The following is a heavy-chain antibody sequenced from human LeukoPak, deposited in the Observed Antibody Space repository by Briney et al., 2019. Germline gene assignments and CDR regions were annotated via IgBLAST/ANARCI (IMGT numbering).Heavy chain of an antibody. Sequence: PSETLSLTYTVSGGSISSYYWSWIRQPPGKGLEWIGYIDFSGSANYNPSLKSRVTISVDTSKNQFSLKLSSVTAADTAVYYCARHGSSYSFDYWGQGTLVTVSS. V-gene: IGHV4-59*08. D-gene: IGHD6-13*01. CDR3: ARHGSSYSFDY. J-gene: IGHJ4*02. CDR1: GGSISSYY. CDR2: IDFSGSA.